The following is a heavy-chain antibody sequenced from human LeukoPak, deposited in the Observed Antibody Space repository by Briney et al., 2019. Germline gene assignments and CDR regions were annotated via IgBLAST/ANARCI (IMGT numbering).Heavy chain of an antibody. Sequence: SETLSLTCTVSGGSISSYYWSWIRQPPGKGLEWIGEINHSGSTNYNPSLKSRVTISVDTSKNQFSLKLSSVTAADTAVYYCARLGGSYYPDHLDYWGQGTLVTVSS. CDR2: INHSGST. D-gene: IGHD1-26*01. CDR3: ARLGGSYYPDHLDY. J-gene: IGHJ4*02. CDR1: GGSISSYY. V-gene: IGHV4-34*01.